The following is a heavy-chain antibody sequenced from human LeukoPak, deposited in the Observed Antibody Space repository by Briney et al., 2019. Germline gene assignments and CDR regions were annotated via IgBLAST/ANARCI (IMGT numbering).Heavy chain of an antibody. CDR3: ERDAGYCSSETCYDDAFDI. J-gene: IGHJ3*02. D-gene: IGHD2-2*01. CDR1: GYTFTNYG. CDR2: ISGYNGNA. Sequence: ASVKVSCKASGYTFTNYGLSWVRQAPGQGLEWMGWISGYNGNATYTQKLQGRVIMTTDTSTTTAYIDLRSLRSDDTAVYYCERDAGYCSSETCYDDAFDIWGQGTMVTVS. V-gene: IGHV1-18*01.